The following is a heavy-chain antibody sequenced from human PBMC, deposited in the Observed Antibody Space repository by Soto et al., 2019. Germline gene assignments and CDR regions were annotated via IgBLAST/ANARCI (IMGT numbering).Heavy chain of an antibody. Sequence: PGGSLRLSCAASGFTFDYYAMHWVRQAPEKGLEWVSGISWNSGSIGYADSVKGRFTISRDNAKNSLYLQMNSLRAEDTALYYCAKDMSVAGAYYYYGMDVWGQGTTVTVSS. V-gene: IGHV3-9*01. J-gene: IGHJ6*02. CDR1: GFTFDYYA. CDR3: AKDMSVAGAYYYYGMDV. D-gene: IGHD6-19*01. CDR2: ISWNSGSI.